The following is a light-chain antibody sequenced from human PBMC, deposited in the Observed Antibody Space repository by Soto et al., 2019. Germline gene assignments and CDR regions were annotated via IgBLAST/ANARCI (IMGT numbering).Light chain of an antibody. CDR3: QQYNNWPPMT. CDR1: QNINSN. Sequence: EIVMTQSPGTLSVSPGERATLSCRASQNINSNLAWYQQKPGQAPRLLIYGASTRATGIPARFSGSGSGTECTLTISSLQSEDFAVYYCQQYNNWPPMTFGQGSRLEI. J-gene: IGKJ5*01. V-gene: IGKV3-15*01. CDR2: GAS.